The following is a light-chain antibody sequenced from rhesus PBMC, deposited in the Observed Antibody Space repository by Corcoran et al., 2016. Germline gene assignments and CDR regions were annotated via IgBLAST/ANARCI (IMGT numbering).Light chain of an antibody. CDR2: DAS. V-gene: IGKV3-17*01. J-gene: IGKJ1*01. CDR3: QQFNNGT. Sequence: EIVLTQSPATLSLSPGERATLSCRASQSFSSSLAWYQQQPVQAPRLIISDASSRATGIPDRFSGSGSGTDFTLTISSLEPEDVGIYYCQQFNNGTFGQGTKVEI. CDR1: QSFSSS.